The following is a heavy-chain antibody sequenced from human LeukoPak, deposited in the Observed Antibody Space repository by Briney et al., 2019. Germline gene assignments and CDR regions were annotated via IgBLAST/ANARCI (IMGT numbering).Heavy chain of an antibody. CDR3: ARVPSFGGSYVDFVDY. J-gene: IGHJ4*02. D-gene: IGHD1-26*01. V-gene: IGHV4-34*01. CDR2: INHSGST. CDR1: GGSFSGYY. Sequence: PSETLSLTCAVYGGSFSGYYWSWIRQPPGKGLEWTGEINHSGSTNYNPSLKSRVTISVDTSKNQFSLKLSSVTAADTAVYYCARVPSFGGSYVDFVDYRGQGTLVTVSS.